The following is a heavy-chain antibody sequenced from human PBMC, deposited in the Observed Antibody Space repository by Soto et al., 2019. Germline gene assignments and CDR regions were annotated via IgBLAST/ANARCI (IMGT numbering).Heavy chain of an antibody. V-gene: IGHV1-3*01. Sequence: QVQLVQSGAEVKKPGASVQVSCKASGYTFTSYAMHWVRQAPGQRREWMGWINAGNGNTKYSQKFQGRVTITRDTTASTADMELSSLGYEDTAVYYCARAGSWWNDQEGFDYWGQGTLVTVSS. J-gene: IGHJ4*02. CDR1: GYTFTSYA. D-gene: IGHD1-1*01. CDR3: ARAGSWWNDQEGFDY. CDR2: INAGNGNT.